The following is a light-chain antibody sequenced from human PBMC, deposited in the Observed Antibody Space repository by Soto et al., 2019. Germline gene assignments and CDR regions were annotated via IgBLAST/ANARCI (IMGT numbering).Light chain of an antibody. CDR2: DAS. Sequence: DIQMTQSPSTLSASVGDRVTITCRASQSISSWLAWYQQKPGKAPKLLIYDASSLGSGVPSRFSGSGSGTEFTLTISSLQPDDFATYYCQQYNSHPGTFGQGTKVEIK. CDR1: QSISSW. V-gene: IGKV1-5*01. CDR3: QQYNSHPGT. J-gene: IGKJ1*01.